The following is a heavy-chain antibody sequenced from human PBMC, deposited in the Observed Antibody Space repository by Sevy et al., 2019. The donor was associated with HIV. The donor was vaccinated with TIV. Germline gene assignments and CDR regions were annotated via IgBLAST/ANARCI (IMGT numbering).Heavy chain of an antibody. J-gene: IGHJ2*01. CDR2: INPNSGGT. CDR3: ATSIPKYSSSWYVPGLF. CDR1: GYTFTGYY. Sequence: ASVKVSCKASGYTFTGYYMHWVRQAPGQGLEWMGWINPNSGGTNYAQKFQGRVTMTRDTSISTAYMELSRLRSDDTAVYYCATSIPKYSSSWYVPGLFWGRGTLVTVSS. V-gene: IGHV1-2*02. D-gene: IGHD6-13*01.